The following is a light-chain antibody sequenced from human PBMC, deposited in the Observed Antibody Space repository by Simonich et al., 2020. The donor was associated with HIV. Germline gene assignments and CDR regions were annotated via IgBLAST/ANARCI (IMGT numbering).Light chain of an antibody. CDR2: GAS. CDR3: QQYDNLPWT. J-gene: IGKJ1*01. Sequence: DIQMTQSPSSLSASVGNRVTLTCQTSQDINNYFNWFQQKPGKAPNLLIYGASNLETGVPTRFSGSGSGTDFTFTISSLQPEDIGTYYCQQYDNLPWTFGQGTKVEIK. CDR1: QDINNY. V-gene: IGKV1-33*01.